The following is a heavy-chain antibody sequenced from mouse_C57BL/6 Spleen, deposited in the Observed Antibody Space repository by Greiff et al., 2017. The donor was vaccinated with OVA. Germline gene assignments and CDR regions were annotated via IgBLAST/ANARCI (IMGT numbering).Heavy chain of an antibody. J-gene: IGHJ4*01. Sequence: QVQLQQPGAELVKPGASVKLSCKASGYTFTSYWMHWVKQRPGRGLEWIGRLAPNSGGTKYNEKLKSKATLTVDKPSSTAYMQLSSLTSEDSSVYSCSCATALYYYAMDYWGQGTSVTVSS. D-gene: IGHD1-2*01. CDR1: GYTFTSYW. V-gene: IGHV1-72*01. CDR3: SCATALYYYAMDY. CDR2: LAPNSGGT.